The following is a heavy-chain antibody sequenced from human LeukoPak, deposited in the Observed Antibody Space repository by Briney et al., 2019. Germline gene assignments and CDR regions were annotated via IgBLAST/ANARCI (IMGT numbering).Heavy chain of an antibody. V-gene: IGHV4-34*01. CDR2: INHSGST. CDR1: GGSFSGYY. D-gene: IGHD3-22*01. J-gene: IGHJ4*02. CDR3: AGGASERGITMIVVANFDY. Sequence: SETLSLTCAVYGGSFSGYYWSWIRQPPGKGLEWIGEINHSGSTNYNPSLKSRVTISVDTSKNQFSLKLSSVTAADTAVYYCAGGASERGITMIVVANFDYWGQGTLVTVSS.